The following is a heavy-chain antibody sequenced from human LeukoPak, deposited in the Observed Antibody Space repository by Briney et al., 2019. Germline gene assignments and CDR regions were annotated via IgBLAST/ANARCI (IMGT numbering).Heavy chain of an antibody. D-gene: IGHD4-23*01. CDR3: ARSPYYGSNSRGPFDI. CDR1: GGSINPYY. CDR2: ISYSGNT. V-gene: IGHV4-59*08. J-gene: IGHJ3*02. Sequence: TSETLSLTCTVSGGSINPYYWSWIRQTPGKGLEWIGYISYSGNTYYNPSLKSRGTISVDTSKNQFSLRLSSVTAADTAVYCCARSPYYGSNSRGPFDIWGQGTMVTVSS.